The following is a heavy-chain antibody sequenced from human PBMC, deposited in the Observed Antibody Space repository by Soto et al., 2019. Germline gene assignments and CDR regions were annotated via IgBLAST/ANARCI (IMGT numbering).Heavy chain of an antibody. J-gene: IGHJ6*02. CDR3: ARSVLVPAANYYYGMDV. CDR1: GYTFTSYG. CDR2: ISAYNGNT. V-gene: IGHV1-18*01. D-gene: IGHD2-2*01. Sequence: ASVKVSCKASGYTFTSYGISWVRQAPGQGLEWMGWISAYNGNTNYAQKLQGRVTMTTDTSTRTAYMELRSLRSDDTAVYFCARSVLVPAANYYYGMDVWGQGTTVTVSS.